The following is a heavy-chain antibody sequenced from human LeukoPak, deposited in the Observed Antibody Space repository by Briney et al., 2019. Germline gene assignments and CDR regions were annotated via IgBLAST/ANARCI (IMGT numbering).Heavy chain of an antibody. D-gene: IGHD3-22*01. V-gene: IGHV3-30-3*01. Sequence: GGSLRLSCAASGFTVSSNYMSWVRQAPGKGLEWVAVISYDGSNKYYADSVKGRFTISRDNSKNTLYLQMNSLRAEDTAVYYCARDWDMTMIVVLAFDIWGQGTMVTVSS. CDR1: GFTVSSNY. J-gene: IGHJ3*02. CDR3: ARDWDMTMIVVLAFDI. CDR2: ISYDGSNK.